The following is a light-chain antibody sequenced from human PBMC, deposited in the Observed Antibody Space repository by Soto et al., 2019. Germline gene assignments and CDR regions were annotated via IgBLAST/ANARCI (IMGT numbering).Light chain of an antibody. J-gene: IGKJ1*01. CDR3: QQYGTSPWA. Sequence: EIVLTQFPGTLSLSPGERATLSCRASQSVGRNYVAWYQQKPGQAPRVIIYAASNRASGIPDRFSGSGSGSDFTLTISRLEPADFAVYYCQQYGTSPWAFGQWTKVEIK. CDR2: AAS. CDR1: QSVGRNY. V-gene: IGKV3-20*01.